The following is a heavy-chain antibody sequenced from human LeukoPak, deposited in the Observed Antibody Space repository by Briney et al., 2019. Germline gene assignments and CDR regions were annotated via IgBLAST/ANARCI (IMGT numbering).Heavy chain of an antibody. CDR2: IIPILGIA. V-gene: IGHV1-69*04. D-gene: IGHD1-26*01. CDR1: GGTFSSYA. Sequence: SVKVSCKASGGTFSSYAISWVRQAPGQGLEWMGRIIPILGIANYAQKFQGRVTITADKSTSTAYMGLSSLRSEDTAVYYCARDSGATAYYYYGMDVWGQGTTVTVSS. J-gene: IGHJ6*02. CDR3: ARDSGATAYYYYGMDV.